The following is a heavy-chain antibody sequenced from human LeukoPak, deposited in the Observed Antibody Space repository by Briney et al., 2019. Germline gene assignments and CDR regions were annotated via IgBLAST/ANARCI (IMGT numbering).Heavy chain of an antibody. D-gene: IGHD4-23*01. CDR2: IFYSGST. CDR3: ARGSSAPRWFPFDY. J-gene: IGHJ4*02. CDR1: GDSISHYY. V-gene: IGHV4-59*01. Sequence: PSETLSLTCTDSGDSISHYYWSWIRQPPGKGLEWIGYIFYSGSTNYNPSLKSRVIISVDTSRNQFSLKLNSLTAADTAVYYCARGSSAPRWFPFDYWGQGTLVTVSS.